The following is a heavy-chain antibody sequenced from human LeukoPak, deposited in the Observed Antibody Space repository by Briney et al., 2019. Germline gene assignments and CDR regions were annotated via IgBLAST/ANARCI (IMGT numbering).Heavy chain of an antibody. D-gene: IGHD2-2*01. J-gene: IGHJ6*03. V-gene: IGHV1-18*01. CDR3: ARYSVVVPAAAYDYYMDV. CDR2: ISAYNGNT. CDR1: GYTFSSFG. Sequence: GASVKVSCKASGYTFSSFGIIWVRQAPGQGVEWRGWISAYNGNTKHAQKLQGRVTMTTDTSTSTAYMEVRSQRSDDTAVYYCARYSVVVPAAAYDYYMDVWGKETTVTVSS.